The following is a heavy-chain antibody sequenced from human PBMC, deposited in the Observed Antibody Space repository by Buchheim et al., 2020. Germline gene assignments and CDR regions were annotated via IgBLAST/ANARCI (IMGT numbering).Heavy chain of an antibody. CDR1: GASISTTNW. CDR2: IYHSGTT. Sequence: QVQLQESGPGLVKPSGTLSLTCAVSGASISTTNWWSWVRQPPGKGLEWIGEIYHSGTTNYDPSLKSRVTMSVDKSKNQFSLKLSSVTAADSAVYYCAKVRGTNGPFDYWGRGTL. D-gene: IGHD2-8*01. V-gene: IGHV4-4*02. J-gene: IGHJ4*01. CDR3: AKVRGTNGPFDY.